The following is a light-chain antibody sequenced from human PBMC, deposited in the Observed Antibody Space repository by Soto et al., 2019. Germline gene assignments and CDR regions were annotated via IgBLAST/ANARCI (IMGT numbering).Light chain of an antibody. CDR1: QNIYSY. J-gene: IGKJ5*01. Sequence: IVLTQSPATLSLSPGERATLSCKTSQNIYSYLVWYQQKPGQAPRLLIYDASNRATGVPARFSGSGSGTDFTLTISSLAPEDFAVYYCQQRYGWPPITFGQGTRLDI. CDR2: DAS. V-gene: IGKV3-11*01. CDR3: QQRYGWPPIT.